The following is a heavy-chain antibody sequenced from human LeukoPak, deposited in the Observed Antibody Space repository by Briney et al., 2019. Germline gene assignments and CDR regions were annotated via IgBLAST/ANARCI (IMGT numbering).Heavy chain of an antibody. Sequence: PGGSLRLSCAASGFTFSNAWMSWFRQAPGKGLEWVGRIKSKTDGGTTDYAAPVKGRFTISRDDSKNTLYLQMNSLKTEDTAVYYCTTDLAAYPIDYWGQGTLVTVSS. CDR3: TTDLAAYPIDY. CDR1: GFTFSNAW. J-gene: IGHJ4*02. D-gene: IGHD3-16*01. CDR2: IKSKTDGGTT. V-gene: IGHV3-15*01.